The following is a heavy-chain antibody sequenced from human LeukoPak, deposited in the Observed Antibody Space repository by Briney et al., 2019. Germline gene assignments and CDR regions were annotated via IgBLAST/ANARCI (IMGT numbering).Heavy chain of an antibody. V-gene: IGHV3-74*01. CDR1: GFTFSTYW. CDR3: AREWALPGAYYMDV. CDR2: ISSDGRNT. D-gene: IGHD7-27*01. J-gene: IGHJ6*03. Sequence: PGGSLRLSCAASGFTFSTYWMHWVRQAPGKGLVWVSRISSDGRNTIYADSVKGRFTISRDSANNTLFLQMNSLRGDDTAVYYCAREWALPGAYYMDVWGKGTTVTDSS.